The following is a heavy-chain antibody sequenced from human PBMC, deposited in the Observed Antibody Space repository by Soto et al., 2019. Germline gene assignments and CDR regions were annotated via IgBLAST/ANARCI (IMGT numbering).Heavy chain of an antibody. Sequence: GGSLRLSCAASGFTFSDYYMSWIRQAPGKGLEWVSYISSSGSTIYYADSVKGRFTISRDNAKNSLYLQMNSLRAEDTAVYYCARDNRWLRLSPPPTDNWGQGTLVTVSS. D-gene: IGHD5-12*01. CDR2: ISSSGSTI. CDR3: ARDNRWLRLSPPPTDN. J-gene: IGHJ4*02. CDR1: GFTFSDYY. V-gene: IGHV3-11*01.